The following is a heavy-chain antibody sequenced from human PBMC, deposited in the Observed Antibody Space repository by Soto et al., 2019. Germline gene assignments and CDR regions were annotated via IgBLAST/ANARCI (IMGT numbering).Heavy chain of an antibody. CDR1: GGSVSSGSYY. CDR2: IYYSGST. D-gene: IGHD1-26*01. CDR3: ARDRSGRGSYFWFDP. J-gene: IGHJ5*02. Sequence: PSETLSLTCTVSGGSVSSGSYYWSWIRQPPGKGLEWIGYIYYSGSTNYNPSLKSRVTISVDTSKNQFSLKLSSVTAADTAVYYCARDRSGRGSYFWFDPWGQGTLVTVSS. V-gene: IGHV4-61*01.